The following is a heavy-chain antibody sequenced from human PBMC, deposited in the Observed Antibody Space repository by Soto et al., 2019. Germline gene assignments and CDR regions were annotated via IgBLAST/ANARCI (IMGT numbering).Heavy chain of an antibody. V-gene: IGHV3-48*04. D-gene: IGHD1-26*01. CDR2: ISSSSSTI. Sequence: GGSLRLSCAASGFTFSSYSMNWVRQAPGKGLEWVSYISSSSSTIYYADPVKGRFTISRDNAKNSLYLQMNSLRAEATAWYFCVKRTGSTASCIGVRGHGTMVTV. J-gene: IGHJ3*01. CDR1: GFTFSSYS. CDR3: VKRTGSTASCIGV.